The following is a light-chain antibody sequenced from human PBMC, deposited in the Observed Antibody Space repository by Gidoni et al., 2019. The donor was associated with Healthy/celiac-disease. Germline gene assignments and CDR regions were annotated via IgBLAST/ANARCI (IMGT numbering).Light chain of an antibody. CDR3: QQYNSYWT. V-gene: IGKV1-5*01. CDR1: QSISSW. CDR2: DAS. Sequence: DIQMTQSPSTLSASVGDRVTITCRASQSISSWLAWYQQKPGKAPKLLIYDASSLESGVPSRFSGSGSGTEFTLTLSSLQPDDFATYYCQQYNSYWTFGQXTKVEIK. J-gene: IGKJ1*01.